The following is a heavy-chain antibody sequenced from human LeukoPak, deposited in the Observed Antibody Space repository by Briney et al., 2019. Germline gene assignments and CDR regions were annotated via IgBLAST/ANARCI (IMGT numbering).Heavy chain of an antibody. J-gene: IGHJ5*02. CDR1: GGSISSSSYY. V-gene: IGHV4-39*01. Sequence: PSETLSLTCTVSGGSISSSSYYWGWIRQPPGKGLEWIGSIYYSGSTYYNPSLKSRVTISVDTSKNQFSLKLSSVTAADTAVYYCASYSSGWYEDLWGQGTLVTVSS. CDR2: IYYSGST. D-gene: IGHD6-19*01. CDR3: ASYSSGWYEDL.